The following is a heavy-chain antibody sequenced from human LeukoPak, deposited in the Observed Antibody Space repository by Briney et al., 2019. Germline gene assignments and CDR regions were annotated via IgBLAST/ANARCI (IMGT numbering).Heavy chain of an antibody. CDR2: ISDRGGST. V-gene: IGHV3-23*01. CDR1: GITLNNYG. Sequence: GGSLRLSCAVSGITLNNYGMTWVRQAPGKGLEWVAGISDRGGSTKYADSVKGRFTISRDNPKNTLYLQMNSLRAEDTAVYFCAKRGVVVRVILVGFHKEAHYFESWGQGALVTVSS. J-gene: IGHJ4*02. D-gene: IGHD3-10*01. CDR3: AKRGVVVRVILVGFHKEAHYFES.